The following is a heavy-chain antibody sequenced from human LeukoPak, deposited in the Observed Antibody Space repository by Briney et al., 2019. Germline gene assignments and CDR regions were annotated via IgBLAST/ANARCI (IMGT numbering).Heavy chain of an antibody. CDR2: ISSSSSYI. J-gene: IGHJ4*02. Sequence: GESLRLSCVGSGFNFNEYWMSWVRQAPGKGLEWVSSISSSSSYIYYADSVKGRFTISRDNAKNSLYLQMNSLRAEDTAVYYCARVSQSYSRWGQGTLVTVSS. V-gene: IGHV3-21*01. D-gene: IGHD2-15*01. CDR1: GFNFNEYW. CDR3: ARVSQSYSR.